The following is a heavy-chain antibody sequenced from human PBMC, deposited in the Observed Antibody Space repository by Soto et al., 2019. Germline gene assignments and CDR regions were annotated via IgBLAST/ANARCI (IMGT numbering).Heavy chain of an antibody. V-gene: IGHV1-69*13. J-gene: IGHJ5*02. D-gene: IGHD6-6*01. Sequence: ASVKVSCKASGGTFSSYAISWVRQAPGHGLEWMGGIIPIFGTANYAQKFQGRVTITADESTSTAYMELSSLRSEDTAVYYCARHGGYSIAARSRGSFDPWGQGTLVTVSS. CDR3: ARHGGYSIAARSRGSFDP. CDR2: IIPIFGTA. CDR1: GGTFSSYA.